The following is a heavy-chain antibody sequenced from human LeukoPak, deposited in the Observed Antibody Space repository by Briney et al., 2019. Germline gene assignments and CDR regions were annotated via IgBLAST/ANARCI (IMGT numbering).Heavy chain of an antibody. D-gene: IGHD3-22*01. Sequence: GGSLRLSCAASGFTFSSYGMSWVRQAPGKWLEWVSFISSSVSYTYYADSGKGRFTISRDNAKNSLYLQMNGLRAEDTGVYYCAREQNDSSGYPGGLDYWGQGNLVTVSS. CDR1: GFTFSSYG. CDR2: ISSSVSYT. J-gene: IGHJ4*02. V-gene: IGHV3-21*01. CDR3: AREQNDSSGYPGGLDY.